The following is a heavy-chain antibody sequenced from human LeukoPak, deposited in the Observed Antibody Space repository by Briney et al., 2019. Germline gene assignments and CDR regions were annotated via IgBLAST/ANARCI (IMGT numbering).Heavy chain of an antibody. Sequence: SVKVSCKASGGTFSNYAISWVRQAPGQGLEWMGGIIPIFGTANYAQKFQGRVTITADASTSTAYMELSSLRSDDTAVYYCARGGSYLSAFDIWGQGTMVTVSS. D-gene: IGHD1-26*01. V-gene: IGHV1-69*13. CDR3: ARGGSYLSAFDI. CDR2: IIPIFGTA. J-gene: IGHJ3*02. CDR1: GGTFSNYA.